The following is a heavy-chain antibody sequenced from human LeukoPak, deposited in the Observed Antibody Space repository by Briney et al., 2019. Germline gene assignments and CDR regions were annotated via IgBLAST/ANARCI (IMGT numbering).Heavy chain of an antibody. J-gene: IGHJ4*02. CDR2: IYDRGST. Sequence: TSETLSLTCTVSGGSISSYYWSWIRQPPGKGLEWIGNIYDRGSTKYNPSLKSRVTISVDTSKNQFSLRLSSVTAADTAVYYCTREHLTVSYFDYWGQGTLVTVSS. CDR1: GGSISSYY. D-gene: IGHD4-11*01. CDR3: TREHLTVSYFDY. V-gene: IGHV4-59*01.